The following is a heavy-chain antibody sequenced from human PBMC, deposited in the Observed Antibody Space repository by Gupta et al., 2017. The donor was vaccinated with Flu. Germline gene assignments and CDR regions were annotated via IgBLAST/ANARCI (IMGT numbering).Heavy chain of an antibody. J-gene: IGHJ4*02. CDR2: MSHSGST. CDR3: TRDTGSCPADY. V-gene: IGHV4-39*02. Sequence: GWIRQPPGKGLEWIGSMSHSGSTYYNPSLKNQDTISADTSNNQFSLRLRTVTAADTAVYYCTRDTGSCPADYWGQGTLVTVSS. D-gene: IGHD2-2*01.